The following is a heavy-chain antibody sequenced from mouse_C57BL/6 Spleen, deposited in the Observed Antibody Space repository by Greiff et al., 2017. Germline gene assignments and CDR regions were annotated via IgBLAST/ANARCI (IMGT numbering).Heavy chain of an antibody. V-gene: IGHV1-81*01. J-gene: IGHJ4*01. D-gene: IGHD3-2*02. CDR3: ARYDSSVLRGYAMDY. CDR1: GYTFTSYG. CDR2: IYPRSGNT. Sequence: QVQLQQSGAELARPGASVKLSCKASGYTFTSYGISWVKQRTGQGLEWIGEIYPRSGNTYYNEKFKGKATLTADKSSSTAYMELRSLTSEDSAVYFCARYDSSVLRGYAMDYWGQGTSVTVSS.